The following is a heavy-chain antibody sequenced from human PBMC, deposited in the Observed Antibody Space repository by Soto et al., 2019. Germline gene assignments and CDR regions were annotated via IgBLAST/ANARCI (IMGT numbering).Heavy chain of an antibody. J-gene: IGHJ3*02. CDR2: VNPNTGGT. CDR1: GYSFTDHY. V-gene: IGHV1-2*02. Sequence: ASVKVSCKASGYSFTDHYIHWVRQAPGQGLEWMGWVNPNTGGTNYAQRFHGRVTMTRDTSITTAYMELSSLRAEDTALFYCANLGSGGYCGNSLDIWGQGXRVTV. CDR3: ANLGSGGYCGNSLDI. D-gene: IGHD2-21*01.